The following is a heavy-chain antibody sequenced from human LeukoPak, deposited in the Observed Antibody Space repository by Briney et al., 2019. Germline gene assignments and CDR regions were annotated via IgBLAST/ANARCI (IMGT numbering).Heavy chain of an antibody. CDR1: GYTFTSYY. D-gene: IGHD2-2*01. Sequence: GASVKVSCKASGYTFTSYYMHWVRQAPGQGLEWMGWVNPNSGGTNYAQKFQGRVTMTRDTSISTAYMELSRLRSDDTAVYYCARARYCSSTSCFSNWFDPWGQGTLVTVSS. J-gene: IGHJ5*02. CDR2: VNPNSGGT. CDR3: ARARYCSSTSCFSNWFDP. V-gene: IGHV1-2*02.